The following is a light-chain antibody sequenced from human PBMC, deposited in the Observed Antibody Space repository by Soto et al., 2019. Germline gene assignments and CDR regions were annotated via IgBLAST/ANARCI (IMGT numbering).Light chain of an antibody. CDR2: AVS. CDR1: SSDIGSYDH. V-gene: IGLV2-14*03. J-gene: IGLJ1*01. CDR3: ISYTDRQSYL. Sequence: QSVLTQPASVSGSPGQSITISCSGTSSDIGSYDHVAWYQQFPGKSPKLIIYAVSDRPSGVSDRFSGSKSGISASLTISGLQTEDAADSYCISYTDRQSYLFGTGTKGT.